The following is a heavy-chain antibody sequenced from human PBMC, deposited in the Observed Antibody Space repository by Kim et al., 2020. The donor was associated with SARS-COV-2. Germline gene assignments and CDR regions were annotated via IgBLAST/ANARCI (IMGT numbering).Heavy chain of an antibody. CDR3: ARLVSVVGFDY. Sequence: TDYHQSLKSRVTISEDTSKNPFSLKLISVTAAETAVYYCARLVSVVGFDYWGQGSLVTVSS. D-gene: IGHD2-15*01. CDR2: T. V-gene: IGHV4-39*01. J-gene: IGHJ4*02.